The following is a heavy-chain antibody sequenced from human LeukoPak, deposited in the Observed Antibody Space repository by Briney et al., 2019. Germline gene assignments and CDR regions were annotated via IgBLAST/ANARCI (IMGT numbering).Heavy chain of an antibody. CDR1: GGSISSGGYS. CDR2: IYHSGST. D-gene: IGHD4-23*01. J-gene: IGHJ2*01. V-gene: IGHV4-30-2*01. CDR3: AGGATVVTQGYWYFDL. Sequence: PSETLSLTCAVSGGSISSGGYSWSWIRQPPGKGLEWIGYIYHSGSTYYNPSLKSRVTISVDRSKNQFSLKLSSVTAADTAVYYCAGGATVVTQGYWYFDLWGRGTLVTVSS.